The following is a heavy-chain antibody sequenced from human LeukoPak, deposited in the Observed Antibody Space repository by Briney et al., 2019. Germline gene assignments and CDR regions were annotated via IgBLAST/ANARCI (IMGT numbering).Heavy chain of an antibody. D-gene: IGHD2-2*01. CDR2: IWYDGSNK. V-gene: IGHV3-33*01. CDR3: ARGGRSITSCYAFDH. CDR1: GFTFSSYG. Sequence: GGSLRLSCAASGFTFSSYGMHWVCQAPGKGLEWVAVIWYDGSNKYYADSVKGRFTISRDNSKNTLYLQMNSLRAEDTAVYYCARGGRSITSCYAFDHWGQGTLVTVSS. J-gene: IGHJ4*02.